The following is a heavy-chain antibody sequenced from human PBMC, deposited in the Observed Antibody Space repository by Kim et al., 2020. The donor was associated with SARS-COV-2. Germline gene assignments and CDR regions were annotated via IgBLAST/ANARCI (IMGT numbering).Heavy chain of an antibody. CDR1: GDTFSSYA. D-gene: IGHD3-22*01. CDR3: ASGLYFYASSGYYYSHSYG. J-gene: IGHJ6*01. CDR2: IIPIFFPA. Sequence: SVKVSCKASGDTFSSYAIIWVRQAPGQGLEWMLWIIPIFFPATYSPQFQVILTLTSDASTSPASIALSLLSSESPAVYYCASGLYFYASSGYYYSHSYG. V-gene: IGHV1-69*13.